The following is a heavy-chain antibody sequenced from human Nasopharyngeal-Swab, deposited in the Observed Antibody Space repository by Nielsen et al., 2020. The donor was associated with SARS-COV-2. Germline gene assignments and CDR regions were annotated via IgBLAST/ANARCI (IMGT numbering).Heavy chain of an antibody. J-gene: IGHJ6*02. CDR3: ARAGRVGDAYTGLDV. Sequence: SETLSLTCSVSGGSFNGFYWNWIRQPPGKGLEWIGEINHNERTNYNPSLKSRVTMSADTSTNQVSLKLNSLTATDTAVYYCARAGRVGDAYTGLDVWGQGTTVTVSS. CDR2: INHNERT. V-gene: IGHV4-34*01. D-gene: IGHD5-24*01. CDR1: GGSFNGFY.